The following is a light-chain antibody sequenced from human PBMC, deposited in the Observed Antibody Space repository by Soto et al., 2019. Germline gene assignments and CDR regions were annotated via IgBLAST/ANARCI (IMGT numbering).Light chain of an antibody. CDR2: HVS. CDR3: SSYGGFNNVL. J-gene: IGLJ2*01. V-gene: IGLV2-8*01. CDR1: SSDVGGYNY. Sequence: QSALTQPPSASGSPGQSVAISCTGTSSDVGGYNYVSWYQQHPGKAPKLLIHHVSRRPSGVPARFSGSKSGNTASLTVSGLQTEDEADYYCSSYGGFNNVLFGGGTQLTVL.